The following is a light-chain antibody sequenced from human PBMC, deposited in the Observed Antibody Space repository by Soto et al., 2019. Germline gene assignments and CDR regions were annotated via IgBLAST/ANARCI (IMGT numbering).Light chain of an antibody. V-gene: IGLV2-14*01. Sequence: QSALTQPASVSGSPGQSITISCTGTASDIGGYNYVSWYQQHPGKAPQLMIYEVSNRPSGVSNRFSGSKSGNTASLTISGLQAEDEADYYCAAWDDSLTGPVFGTGTKVTVL. J-gene: IGLJ1*01. CDR1: ASDIGGYNY. CDR2: EVS. CDR3: AAWDDSLTGPV.